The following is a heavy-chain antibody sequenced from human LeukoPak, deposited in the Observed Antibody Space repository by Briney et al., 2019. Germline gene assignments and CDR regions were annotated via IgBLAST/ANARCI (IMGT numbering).Heavy chain of an antibody. Sequence: PGGSLRLSCAASGFSFGTYAMSWVRQAPGKGPEWVSAVSATGGRTFYADSVKGRFTISRDNSKNTIYLQMSSLRAEDTAVYYCANRPLDYWGQGTLVTVSS. CDR2: VSATGGRT. CDR1: GFSFGTYA. V-gene: IGHV3-23*01. CDR3: ANRPLDY. J-gene: IGHJ4*02.